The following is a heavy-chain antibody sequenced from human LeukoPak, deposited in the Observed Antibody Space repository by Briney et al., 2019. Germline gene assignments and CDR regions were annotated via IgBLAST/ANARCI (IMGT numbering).Heavy chain of an antibody. CDR2: ISGSGGST. J-gene: IGHJ3*02. V-gene: IGHV3-23*01. CDR3: ANDDPVAATIFDAFDI. Sequence: PGGSLRLSCAASGFTFSSYAMSWVRQAPGKGLEWVSAISGSGGSTYYADSVKGRFTISRGNSKNTLYLQMNSLRAEDTAVYYCANDDPVAATIFDAFDIWGQGTMVTVSS. D-gene: IGHD6-19*01. CDR1: GFTFSSYA.